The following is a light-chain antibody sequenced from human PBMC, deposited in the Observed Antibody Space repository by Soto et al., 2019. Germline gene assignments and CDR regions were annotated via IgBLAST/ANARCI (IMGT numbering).Light chain of an antibody. CDR2: AAS. J-gene: IGKJ1*01. CDR1: QSFSSTY. Sequence: EIVMTQSPVTLSVSPGERATLSCRAIQSFSSTYLAWYQQTPGQAPRLLIYAASSRATGIPDRFSGSGSGTDFTLTITRLEPEDFAVYYCQQYNNWPPMTFGQGTKVDI. CDR3: QQYNNWPPMT. V-gene: IGKV3-20*01.